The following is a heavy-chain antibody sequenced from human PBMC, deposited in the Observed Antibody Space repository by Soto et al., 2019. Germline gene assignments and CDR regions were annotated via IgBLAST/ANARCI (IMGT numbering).Heavy chain of an antibody. CDR1: GYTFSSXY. Sequence: QVQVVQSGAEVKXXGASVKVSCKASGYTFSSXYVHWVRQAPGQGLEWMGVINPSGGGASYAQKFQGRVTLTRDTSASTVYMXXRXXXXXXXXXXXXXGSSLGNGFDPWGQGTLVTVSS. CDR2: INPSGGGA. D-gene: IGHD2-15*01. V-gene: IGHV1-46*01. J-gene: IGHJ5*02. CDR3: XGSSLGNGFDP.